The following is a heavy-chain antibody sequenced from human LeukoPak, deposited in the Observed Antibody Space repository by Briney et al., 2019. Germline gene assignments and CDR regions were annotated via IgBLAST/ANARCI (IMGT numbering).Heavy chain of an antibody. J-gene: IGHJ3*02. Sequence: PSETLSLTCTVSGGSISTYYWKWIRQPPGKGLECIGYIDYSGSTNYNPSLKSRVAISVDTSKNHFSLKLSSVTAADTAVYYCARGFGYDSTGYRAFDIWGQGTMVTVSS. D-gene: IGHD3-22*01. V-gene: IGHV4-59*01. CDR1: GGSISTYY. CDR3: ARGFGYDSTGYRAFDI. CDR2: IDYSGST.